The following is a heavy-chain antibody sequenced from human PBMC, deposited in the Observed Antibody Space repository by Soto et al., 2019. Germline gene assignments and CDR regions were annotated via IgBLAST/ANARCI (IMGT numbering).Heavy chain of an antibody. V-gene: IGHV4-31*03. CDR2: IYYSGST. D-gene: IGHD3-3*01. J-gene: IGHJ4*02. Sequence: PSETLSLTCTVSGGSISSGGYYWSWIRQHPGKGLEWIGYIYYSGSTYYNPSLKSRVTISVDTSKNQFSLKLSSVTAADTAVYYCARVDDFWSGPTSRAPTAPQFDYWGQGTLVTVSS. CDR1: GGSISSGGYY. CDR3: ARVDDFWSGPTSRAPTAPQFDY.